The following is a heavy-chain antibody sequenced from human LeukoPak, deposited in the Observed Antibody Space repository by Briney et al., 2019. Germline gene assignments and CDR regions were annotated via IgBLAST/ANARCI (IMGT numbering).Heavy chain of an antibody. J-gene: IGHJ6*02. V-gene: IGHV3-23*01. CDR2: IRGNGART. D-gene: IGHD4-17*01. CDR1: GFTFSNYA. CDR3: AKHQQIYGDSLMDV. Sequence: PGGSLRLSFAASGFTFSNYAMSWVPQAPGKGLEWVSSIRGNGARTDYADSVKGRFTISRDNSKNTLYLQMNSLRSEGTAVYYCAKHQQIYGDSLMDVWGQGTTVTVSS.